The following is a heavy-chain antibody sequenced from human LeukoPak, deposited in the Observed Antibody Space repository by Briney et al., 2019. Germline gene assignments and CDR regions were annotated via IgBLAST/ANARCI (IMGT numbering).Heavy chain of an antibody. V-gene: IGHV3-30*02. CDR2: IRYDGSNK. J-gene: IGHJ4*02. Sequence: PGGSLRLSCAASGFSFSTYGMHWVRQPPGKGLEWVAFIRYDGSNKYYADSVKGRFTISRDNSKNTLYLQMNSLRAEDTAVYYCAKDRRDGYYFDYWGQGTLVTVSS. D-gene: IGHD5-24*01. CDR3: AKDRRDGYYFDY. CDR1: GFSFSTYG.